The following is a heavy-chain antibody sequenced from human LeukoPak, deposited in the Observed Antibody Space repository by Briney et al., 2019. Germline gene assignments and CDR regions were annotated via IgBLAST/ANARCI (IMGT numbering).Heavy chain of an antibody. J-gene: IGHJ5*02. CDR3: VKDRGSSWYQEWFDP. CDR1: GFTFSSYA. CDR2: ISGSGGST. D-gene: IGHD6-13*01. Sequence: GGSLRLSCAASGFTFSSYAMSWVRQAPGKGLEWVSAISGSGGSTYYADSVKGRFTISRDNSKNTLYLQMNSLRAEDTAVYYCVKDRGSSWYQEWFDPWGQGTLVTVSS. V-gene: IGHV3-23*01.